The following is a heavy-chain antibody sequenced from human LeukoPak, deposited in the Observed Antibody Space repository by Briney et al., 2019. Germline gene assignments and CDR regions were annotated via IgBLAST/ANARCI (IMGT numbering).Heavy chain of an antibody. J-gene: IGHJ4*02. V-gene: IGHV3-11*04. D-gene: IGHD2-2*01. CDR2: ISSSSSTI. CDR1: GFTFSDYY. Sequence: PGGSLRLSCAAFGFTFSDYYMSWIRQAPGKGLEWVSYISSSSSTIYYADSVKGRFTISRDNAKNSLYLQMNSLRAEDTAVYYCARDLGRWVVPDDYWGQGTLVTVSS. CDR3: ARDLGRWVVPDDY.